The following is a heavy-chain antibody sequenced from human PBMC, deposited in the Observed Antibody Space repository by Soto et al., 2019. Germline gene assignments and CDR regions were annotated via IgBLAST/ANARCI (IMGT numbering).Heavy chain of an antibody. D-gene: IGHD2-2*01. Sequence: QITLKESGPTLVKPTQTLTLTCTSSGFSISTTAEGVGWFRQPPGKALEWLALIYWDDDERYSPSLKSRLTITKDTSKNQVVLTMTNVDPVDTATYYCAHGSCSSADCYPNPYLDYWGQGILVTVSS. CDR2: IYWDDDE. CDR1: GFSISTTAEG. V-gene: IGHV2-5*02. J-gene: IGHJ4*02. CDR3: AHGSCSSADCYPNPYLDY.